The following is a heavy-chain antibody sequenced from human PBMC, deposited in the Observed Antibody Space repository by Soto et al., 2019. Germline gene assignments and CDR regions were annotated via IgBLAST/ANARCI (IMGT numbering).Heavy chain of an antibody. CDR1: GYTFTSYA. Sequence: QVQLVQSGAEVKKPGASVKVSCKASGYTFTSYAMHWVRQAPGQRLEWMGWIHAGNGNTKYSQKFQGRVTITRDTSASTAYMELSSLRSEDTAVYYCARGWGSGWLFDYWGQGTLVTVSS. D-gene: IGHD6-19*01. CDR2: IHAGNGNT. V-gene: IGHV1-3*01. CDR3: ARGWGSGWLFDY. J-gene: IGHJ4*02.